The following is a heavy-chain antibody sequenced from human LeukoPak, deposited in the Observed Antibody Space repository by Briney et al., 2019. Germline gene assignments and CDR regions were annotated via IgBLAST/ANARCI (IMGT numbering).Heavy chain of an antibody. CDR3: ARGDSSFFWFDP. D-gene: IGHD6-13*01. J-gene: IGHJ5*02. V-gene: IGHV1-69*13. CDR2: IIPIFGTA. Sequence: SVKVSCKASGGTFSSYAISWVRQAPGQGLEWMGGIIPIFGTANYAQKFQGRVTITADESTSTAYMELSSLRSEDTAVYYCARGDSSFFWFDPWGQGTLATVSS. CDR1: GGTFSSYA.